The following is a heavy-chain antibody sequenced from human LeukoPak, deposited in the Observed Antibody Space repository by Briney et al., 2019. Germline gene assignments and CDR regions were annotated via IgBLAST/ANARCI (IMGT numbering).Heavy chain of an antibody. D-gene: IGHD2-2*01. J-gene: IGHJ5*02. CDR3: ARDCSSTSGCWGP. V-gene: IGHV3-21*01. Sequence: GGSLRLSCAASGFTFSSYTMNWVRQAPGKGLEWVSSISTSSSYIYYADSVKGRSTISRDNAKNSLYLQMHSLRAEDTAVYYCARDCSSTSGCWGPWGQGTLVTVSS. CDR1: GFTFSSYT. CDR2: ISTSSSYI.